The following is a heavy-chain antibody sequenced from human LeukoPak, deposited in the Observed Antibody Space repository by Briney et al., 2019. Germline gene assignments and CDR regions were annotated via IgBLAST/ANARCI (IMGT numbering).Heavy chain of an antibody. CDR3: ARGQWLVTSCFDY. V-gene: IGHV3-23*01. CDR1: GFTFSSNA. D-gene: IGHD6-19*01. Sequence: GGSLRLSCAASGFTFSSNAMSWVRQAPWKGLEWVSAISASGGSTYYADSVKDRFTISRDNSKNTLYLQMSSLRAEDTALYYCARGQWLVTSCFDYWGQGALVTVSS. CDR2: ISASGGST. J-gene: IGHJ4*02.